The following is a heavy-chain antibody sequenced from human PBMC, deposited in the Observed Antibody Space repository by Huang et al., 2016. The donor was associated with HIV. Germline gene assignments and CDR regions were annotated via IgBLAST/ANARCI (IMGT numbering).Heavy chain of an antibody. CDR1: GGSISSYY. Sequence: QVQLQESGPGLVKPSETLSLTCTVSGGSISSYYWSWIRPPPGKGLEWIGYIHYSGSTNDNPSLKSRVTTSVDTSKNQFFLKLSSVTAADTAVYYCARGGPYSRDYYYYGMDVWGQGTTVTVSS. J-gene: IGHJ6*02. CDR2: IHYSGST. D-gene: IGHD6-13*01. V-gene: IGHV4-59*01. CDR3: ARGGPYSRDYYYYGMDV.